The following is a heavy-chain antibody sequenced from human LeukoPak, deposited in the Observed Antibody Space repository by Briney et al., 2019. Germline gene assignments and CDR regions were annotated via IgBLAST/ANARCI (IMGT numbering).Heavy chain of an antibody. D-gene: IGHD3-10*01. CDR1: GFTFSSYG. Sequence: PGGSLRLSCAASGFTFSSYGMHWVRQAPGKGLEWVAVIWYDGSNKYYADSVKGRFTTSRDNSKNTLYLQMNSLRAEDTAVYYCARDSGVAMAFDIWGQGTMVTVSS. CDR3: ARDSGVAMAFDI. CDR2: IWYDGSNK. V-gene: IGHV3-33*01. J-gene: IGHJ3*02.